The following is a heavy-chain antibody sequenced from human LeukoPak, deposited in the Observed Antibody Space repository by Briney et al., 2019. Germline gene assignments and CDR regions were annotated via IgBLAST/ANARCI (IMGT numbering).Heavy chain of an antibody. D-gene: IGHD2-2*02. J-gene: IGHJ4*02. CDR3: ARHAPVYTYYFDY. V-gene: IGHV4-34*01. CDR1: GGSFSGYY. Sequence: SETLSLTCAVYGGSFSGYYWSWIRQPPGKGLEWIGEINHSGSTNYNPSLKSRVTISVDTSKNQFSLKLSSVTAADTAVYYCARHAPVYTYYFDYWGQGTLGTVSS. CDR2: INHSGST.